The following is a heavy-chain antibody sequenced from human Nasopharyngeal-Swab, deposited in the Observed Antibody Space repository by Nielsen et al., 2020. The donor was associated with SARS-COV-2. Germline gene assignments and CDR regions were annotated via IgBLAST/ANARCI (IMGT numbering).Heavy chain of an antibody. CDR3: ARGARITIFGVVSQLDV. V-gene: IGHV4-31*02. D-gene: IGHD3-3*01. J-gene: IGHJ6*02. CDR2: IYYSGST. Sequence: WIRQPPGKGLEWIGYIYYSGSTYYNPSLKSRVTISVDTSKNRFSLKLSSVTAADTAVYYCARGARITIFGVVSQLDVWGQGTTVTVSS.